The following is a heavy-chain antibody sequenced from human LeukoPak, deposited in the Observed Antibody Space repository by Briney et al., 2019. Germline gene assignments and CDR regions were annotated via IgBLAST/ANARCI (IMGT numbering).Heavy chain of an antibody. Sequence: PSETLSLTCTVSGGSISSGSYYWSWIRQPAGKGLEWIGRIYTSGSTNYNPSLKSRVTISVDTSKNQFSLKLSSVTAADTAVYYCARASGENWNYEYFQHWGQGTLVTVSS. V-gene: IGHV4-61*02. CDR1: GGSISSGSYY. J-gene: IGHJ1*01. CDR3: ARASGENWNYEYFQH. CDR2: IYTSGST. D-gene: IGHD1-7*01.